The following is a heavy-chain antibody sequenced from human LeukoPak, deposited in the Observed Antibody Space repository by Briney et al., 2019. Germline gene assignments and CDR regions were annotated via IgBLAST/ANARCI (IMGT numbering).Heavy chain of an antibody. CDR3: ARRRPRLFINDVLHI. V-gene: IGHV1-2*02. J-gene: IGHJ3*02. CDR2: INPNNGDT. CDR1: GYTFTGYI. D-gene: IGHD2-15*01. Sequence: ASVKVSCRVSGYTFTGYIIHWVRQAPGQGLDWMGWINPNNGDTSYAQKFQGRLTMTRDTSISTAYMELSRLRSDDTALYYCARRRPRLFINDVLHIWGQGTMVTVSS.